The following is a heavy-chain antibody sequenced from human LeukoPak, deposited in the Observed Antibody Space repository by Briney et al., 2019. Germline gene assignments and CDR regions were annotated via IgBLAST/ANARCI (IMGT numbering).Heavy chain of an antibody. J-gene: IGHJ4*02. CDR2: IWYDGSNK. CDR1: GFTFGSYD. D-gene: IGHD1-14*01. CDR3: ARHKDRTFDY. Sequence: GVTLRLSCAAYGFTFGSYDMHWVRQAPGKGLEWVVDIWYDGSNKYYADSVKGRFTIYRDISKNTLYLQMNSLRAEDTAVYYCARHKDRTFDYWGQGTLVTVSS. V-gene: IGHV3-33*01.